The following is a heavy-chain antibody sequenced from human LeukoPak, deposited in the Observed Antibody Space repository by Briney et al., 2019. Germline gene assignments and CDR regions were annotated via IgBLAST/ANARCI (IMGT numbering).Heavy chain of an antibody. CDR1: GYTFTTYW. CDR3: ARQAGGVYSSGSYIAFDI. V-gene: IGHV5-51*01. CDR2: IYPADSDT. Sequence: KCGESLKISCKVSGYTFTTYWIGWVRQMPGKGLEWMGIIYPADSDTRYSPSFQGQVTISVDKSISTAYLQWSSLKASDTAMYYCARQAGGVYSSGSYIAFDIWGQGTMVTVSS. J-gene: IGHJ3*02. D-gene: IGHD6-19*01.